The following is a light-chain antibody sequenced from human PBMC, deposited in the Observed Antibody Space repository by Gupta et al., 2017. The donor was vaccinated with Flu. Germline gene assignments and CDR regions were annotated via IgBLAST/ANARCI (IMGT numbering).Light chain of an antibody. J-gene: IGLJ1*01. CDR2: VGS. CDR1: SSDVGGDNL. CDR3: CSVAGGDTYV. V-gene: IGLV2-23*01. Sequence: ALTQPASLTGPPAPSLTISCTGTSSDVGGDNLVSWYQQHPGKAPMLIIYVGSQRTAGVASRFSVSKSGNTASLTISGRPEEDAADYYCCSVAGGDTYVFGTGTKVTVL.